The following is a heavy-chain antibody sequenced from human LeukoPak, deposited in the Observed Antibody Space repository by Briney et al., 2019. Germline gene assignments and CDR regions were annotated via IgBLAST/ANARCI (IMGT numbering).Heavy chain of an antibody. CDR2: INGDGSNT. CDR3: ARPPRLDY. Sequence: QAGGSLRLYCAASGFNFNSYWMHWVRQAPGKGLVWVSCINGDGSNTRYADSVKGRFTISRDNAKNTLYLQVNSLRAEDTAVYYCARPPRLDYWGQGTLVTVSS. J-gene: IGHJ4*02. CDR1: GFNFNSYW. V-gene: IGHV3-74*01.